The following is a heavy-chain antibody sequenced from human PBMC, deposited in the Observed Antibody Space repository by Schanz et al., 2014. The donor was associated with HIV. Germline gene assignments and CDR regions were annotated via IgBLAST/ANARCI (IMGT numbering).Heavy chain of an antibody. D-gene: IGHD3-22*01. Sequence: QEQLVESGGGVVQPGRSLRLSCVASGFSFDSFGMHWVRQAPGKGLEWVAVISYDGVNKHFADSVKGRFTISRDNSKNTLYLQVKRLRTEDTAVYFCAKDGNLYDSRYRGKGNYYHYYGMDAWGQGTTVTVS. J-gene: IGHJ6*02. CDR3: AKDGNLYDSRYRGKGNYYHYYGMDA. CDR2: ISYDGVNK. CDR1: GFSFDSFG. V-gene: IGHV3-30*18.